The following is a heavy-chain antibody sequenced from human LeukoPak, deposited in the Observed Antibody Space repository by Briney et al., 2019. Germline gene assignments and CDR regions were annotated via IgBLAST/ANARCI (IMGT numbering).Heavy chain of an antibody. CDR3: ARDRRVSS. Sequence: GGSLRLSCAASGVTFSSYWMSWVRQAPGKGLEWVANIKEDGSEKYYVDSVKGRFTISRDNTKNSLYLQMNSLRAEDTAVYYCARDRRVSSWGQGTLVTVSS. CDR2: IKEDGSEK. V-gene: IGHV3-7*01. J-gene: IGHJ5*02. CDR1: GVTFSSYW.